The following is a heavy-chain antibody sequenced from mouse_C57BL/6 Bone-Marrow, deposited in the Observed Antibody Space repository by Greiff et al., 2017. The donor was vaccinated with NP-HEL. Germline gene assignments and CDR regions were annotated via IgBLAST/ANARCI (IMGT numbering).Heavy chain of an antibody. V-gene: IGHV1-26*01. D-gene: IGHD2-1*01. J-gene: IGHJ4*01. CDR3: ARSIYYGRYCAMDY. Sequence: VQLQQSGPELVKPGASVKISCKASGYTFTDYYMNWVKQSHGKSLEWIGDINPNNGGTSYNQKFKGKATLTVDKSSSTAYMELRSLTSEDSAVYYCARSIYYGRYCAMDYWGQGTSVTVSS. CDR2: INPNNGGT. CDR1: GYTFTDYY.